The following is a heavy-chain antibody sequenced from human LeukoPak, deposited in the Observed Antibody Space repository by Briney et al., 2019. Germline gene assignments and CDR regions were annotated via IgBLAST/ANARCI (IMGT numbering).Heavy chain of an antibody. Sequence: SETLSLTCTVSGGSISNYYWSWIRQPPGKGLEWIGSIYHSGSTYYNPSLKSRVTISVDTSKNQFSLKLSSVTAADTAVYYCATSITRYYFDYWGQGTLVTVSS. D-gene: IGHD3-3*01. CDR3: ATSITRYYFDY. J-gene: IGHJ4*02. V-gene: IGHV4-59*04. CDR2: IYHSGST. CDR1: GGSISNYY.